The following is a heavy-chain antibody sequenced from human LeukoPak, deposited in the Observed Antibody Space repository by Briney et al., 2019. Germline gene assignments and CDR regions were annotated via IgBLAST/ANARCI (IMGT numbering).Heavy chain of an antibody. CDR1: GGSISSYY. J-gene: IGHJ3*02. Sequence: SETQSLTCTVSGGSISSYYWSWIRQPPGKGLEWIGYIYYSGSTNYNPSLKSRLTISVDTSKNQFSLKLSSVTAADTAVYYCARGEDMDDAFDIWGQGTMVTVSS. CDR2: IYYSGST. D-gene: IGHD2-15*01. CDR3: ARGEDMDDAFDI. V-gene: IGHV4-59*01.